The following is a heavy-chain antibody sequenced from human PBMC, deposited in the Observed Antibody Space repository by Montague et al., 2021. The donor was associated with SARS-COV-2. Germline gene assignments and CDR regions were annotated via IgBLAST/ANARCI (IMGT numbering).Heavy chain of an antibody. D-gene: IGHD2-8*02. Sequence: SETLSLTCTVSSGSLSGYYCNWIRQPPGKGLEWIGFTHYSGTTNYNPSLKSRLNMSLDTSKNQFSLTLNSVTAADTAIYYCARGTAYDHVYFWGQGATVTVAS. V-gene: IGHV4-59*12. CDR1: SGSLSGYY. CDR3: ARGTAYDHVYF. CDR2: THYSGTT. J-gene: IGHJ6*02.